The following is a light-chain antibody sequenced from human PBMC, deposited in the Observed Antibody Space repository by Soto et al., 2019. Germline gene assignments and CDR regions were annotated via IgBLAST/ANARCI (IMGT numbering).Light chain of an antibody. CDR3: QQYNNWPWT. V-gene: IGKV3D-15*01. CDR2: GAS. J-gene: IGKJ1*01. CDR1: HSVPSGD. Sequence: EIVLTHSPGTLSLSPVEISTLSCMTSHSVPSGDLCLYHQKPGQAPRLLIYGASSRATGIPDRFSGSGSGTEFTLTISSLQSEDFAVYYCQQYNNWPWTFGQGTKVDIK.